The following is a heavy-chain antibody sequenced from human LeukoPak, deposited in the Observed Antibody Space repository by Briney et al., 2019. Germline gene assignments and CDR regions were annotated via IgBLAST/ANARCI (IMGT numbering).Heavy chain of an antibody. Sequence: SETLPLTCTVSGGSISSYYWSWIRQPPGKGLEWIGYIYYSGSTNYNPSLESRVTISVDTSKNQFSLKLSSVTAADTAVYYCARDRNGELWWSPGAFDIWGQGTMVTVSS. CDR3: ARDRNGELWWSPGAFDI. CDR1: GGSISSYY. CDR2: IYYSGST. J-gene: IGHJ3*02. V-gene: IGHV4-59*01. D-gene: IGHD2-21*01.